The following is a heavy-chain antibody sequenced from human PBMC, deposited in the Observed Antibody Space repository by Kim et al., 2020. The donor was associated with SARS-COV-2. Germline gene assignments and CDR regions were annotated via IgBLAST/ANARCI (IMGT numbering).Heavy chain of an antibody. V-gene: IGHV4-4*02. CDR3: ASFRYGDHYYYYYGMDV. Sequence: SETLSLTCAVSGGSISSSNWWSWVRQPPGKGLEWIGEIYHSGSTNYNPSLKSRVTISVDKSKNQFSLKLSSVTAADTAVYYCASFRYGDHYYYYYGMDVWGQGTTVTVSS. CDR2: IYHSGST. D-gene: IGHD4-17*01. J-gene: IGHJ6*02. CDR1: GGSISSSNW.